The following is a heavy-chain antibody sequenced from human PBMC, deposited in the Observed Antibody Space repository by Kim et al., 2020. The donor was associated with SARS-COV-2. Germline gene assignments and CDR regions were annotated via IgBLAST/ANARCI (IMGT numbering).Heavy chain of an antibody. J-gene: IGHJ4*02. CDR2: T. CDR3: ATDPVVGATDY. V-gene: IGHV1-24*01. D-gene: IGHD1-26*01. Sequence: TIYAQKFQGRVTMTEDTTTDTAYMELSRLRSEDTAVYYCATDPVVGATDYWGQGTLVTVSS.